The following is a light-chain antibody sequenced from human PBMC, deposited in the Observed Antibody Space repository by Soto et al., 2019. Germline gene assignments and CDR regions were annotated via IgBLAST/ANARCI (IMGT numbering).Light chain of an antibody. Sequence: EIVLTQSPGTLSLSPGERATLSCRASQSVSHNYLAWYQQKPGQAPRLLIYGASTRATGIPDRFSGSRSGRDFTLTISRLGPEDFAVYYCQQYGSSLMYTFGQGTKLEIK. CDR1: QSVSHNY. CDR3: QQYGSSLMYT. V-gene: IGKV3-20*01. J-gene: IGKJ2*01. CDR2: GAS.